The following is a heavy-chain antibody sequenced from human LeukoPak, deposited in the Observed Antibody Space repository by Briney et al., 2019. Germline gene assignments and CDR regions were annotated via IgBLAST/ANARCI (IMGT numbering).Heavy chain of an antibody. CDR2: ISNDGSKI. CDR1: GFTFNSYG. CDR3: AKGGSASYYDC. D-gene: IGHD6-19*01. J-gene: IGHJ4*02. Sequence: PGGSLRLSCAASGFTFNSYGMHWVRQAPGKGLEWVAYISNDGSKINHADSVKGRFTISRDNSKNTLYGQMISLGPEDTAVYYCAKGGSASYYDCWGQGTLVTVYS. V-gene: IGHV3-30*02.